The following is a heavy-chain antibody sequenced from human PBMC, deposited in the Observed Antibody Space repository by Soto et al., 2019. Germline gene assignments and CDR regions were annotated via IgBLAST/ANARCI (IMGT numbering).Heavy chain of an antibody. Sequence: QVHLVDSGGGVVQPGGSLRLSCAGSGFIFSDYIMHWVRQAPGKGLEWVALIWSDGSSIHYADSVRGRFTISRDNSKNTLYLQMSSLRVEYTALYYCAVAFRNCAGDCGHSAFYMLGQGTMVAVSS. CDR1: GFIFSDYI. CDR2: IWSDGSSI. CDR3: AVAFRNCAGDCGHSAFYM. V-gene: IGHV3-33*01. J-gene: IGHJ3*02. D-gene: IGHD2-21*02.